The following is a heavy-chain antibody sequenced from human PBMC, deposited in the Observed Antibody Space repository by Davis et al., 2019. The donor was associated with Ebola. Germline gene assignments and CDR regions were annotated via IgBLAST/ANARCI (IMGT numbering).Heavy chain of an antibody. Sequence: PGGSLRLSCAASGFTFYSYAMTWVRQAPGKGLEWVSAISNSGGSTYYADSVRGRFSISRDNAKETLYLQMNTLRAEDTAVYYCVRDPALVVTGGDWHFDLWGRGTLVTVSS. V-gene: IGHV3-23*01. J-gene: IGHJ2*01. CDR2: ISNSGGST. D-gene: IGHD2-21*02. CDR1: GFTFYSYA. CDR3: VRDPALVVTGGDWHFDL.